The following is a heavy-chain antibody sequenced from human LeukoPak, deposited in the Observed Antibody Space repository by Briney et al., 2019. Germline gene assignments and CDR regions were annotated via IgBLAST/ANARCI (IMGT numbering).Heavy chain of an antibody. CDR1: GGSFSGYY. CDR2: INHSGST. V-gene: IGHV4-34*01. CDR3: ARRPYGAKAGWFDP. J-gene: IGHJ5*02. D-gene: IGHD4-17*01. Sequence: SETLSLICSVYGGSFSGYYWSWIRQPPGKGLEWIGEINHSGSTNYNPSLKSRVTISVDTSKNQFSLKLSSVTAADTAVYYCARRPYGAKAGWFDPWGQGTLVTVSS.